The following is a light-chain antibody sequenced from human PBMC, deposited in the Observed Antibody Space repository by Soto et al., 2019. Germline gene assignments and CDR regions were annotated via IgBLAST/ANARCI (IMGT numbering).Light chain of an antibody. V-gene: IGKV1-5*01. CDR1: QSISTW. CDR3: QNYNSFSRYT. Sequence: DIQMTQSPSTVSASVGDAVTITCRASQSISTWLAWYQQKPGKAPNLLIYDASSLESGVPSRFSGGGSATEFTLTIDRLQPDDFATYYCQNYNSFSRYTFGQGTKLEIK. CDR2: DAS. J-gene: IGKJ2*01.